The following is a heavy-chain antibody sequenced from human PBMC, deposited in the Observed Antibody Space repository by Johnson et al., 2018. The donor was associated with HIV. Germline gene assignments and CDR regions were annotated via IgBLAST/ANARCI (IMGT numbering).Heavy chain of an antibody. CDR2: ISYHGSNK. J-gene: IGHJ3*02. V-gene: IGHV3-30-3*01. CDR1: GFTFSRYA. CDR3: ARERYSSSCYVEVAKISVFDI. D-gene: IGHD6-13*01. Sequence: QVQLVESGGGVVQPGRSLRLSCAPSGFTFSRYAMHWVRQAPGKGLEWVAVISYHGSNKYYADSVKGRFTISRDNSKNTLYLQMKSLRTEDTAVYYGARERYSSSCYVEVAKISVFDIWGQGTMVTVSS.